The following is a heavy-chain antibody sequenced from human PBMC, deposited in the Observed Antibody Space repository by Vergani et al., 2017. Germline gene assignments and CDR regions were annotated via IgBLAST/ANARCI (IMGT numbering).Heavy chain of an antibody. D-gene: IGHD1-1*01. V-gene: IGHV1-2*02. CDR2: INPNSGGT. Sequence: QVQLVQSGAEVKKPGASVKVSCKASGYTFTGYYMHWVRQAPGQGLEWMGWINPNSGGTNYAQKFQGRVTMTRDTSISTAYMELSRLRSDDTAVYYCAREGTTGTTWYGWFDPWGQGTLVTVSS. CDR1: GYTFTGYY. J-gene: IGHJ5*02. CDR3: AREGTTGTTWYGWFDP.